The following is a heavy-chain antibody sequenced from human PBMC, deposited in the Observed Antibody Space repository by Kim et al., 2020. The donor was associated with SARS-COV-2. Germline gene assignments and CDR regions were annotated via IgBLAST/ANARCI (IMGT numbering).Heavy chain of an antibody. J-gene: IGHJ6*02. V-gene: IGHV1-69*01. D-gene: IGHD3-10*01. Sequence: TANYAQKFQGRVTITADESTSTAYMELSSLRSEDTAVYYCASGFRGGMDVWGQGTTVTVSS. CDR2: TA. CDR3: ASGFRGGMDV.